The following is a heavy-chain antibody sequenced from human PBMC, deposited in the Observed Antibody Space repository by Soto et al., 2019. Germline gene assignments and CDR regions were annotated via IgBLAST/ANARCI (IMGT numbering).Heavy chain of an antibody. CDR2: IYYSGNT. V-gene: IGHV4-39*01. CDR3: ARLAKYSSNWYIDY. Sequence: SETLSLTCTVSGGSISISIYYWAWIRQPPGKGLEWIGSIYYSGNTYYNPSLRSRVTISVDTSKNQFSLKLSSVTAADTAVYYCARLAKYSSNWYIDYWGQGTLVTVSS. J-gene: IGHJ4*02. D-gene: IGHD6-13*01. CDR1: GGSISISIYY.